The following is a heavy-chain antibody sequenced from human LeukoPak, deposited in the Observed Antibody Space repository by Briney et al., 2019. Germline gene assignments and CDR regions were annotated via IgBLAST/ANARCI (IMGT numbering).Heavy chain of an antibody. Sequence: VSVKVSCKASGYTFTGYYMHWVRQAPGQGLEWMGWINPNSGGTNYAQKFQGRVTMTRDTSISTAYMELSRLRSDDTAVYYCARDLDYGDYDFDYWGQGTLVTVSS. D-gene: IGHD4-17*01. V-gene: IGHV1-2*02. CDR2: INPNSGGT. CDR1: GYTFTGYY. CDR3: ARDLDYGDYDFDY. J-gene: IGHJ4*02.